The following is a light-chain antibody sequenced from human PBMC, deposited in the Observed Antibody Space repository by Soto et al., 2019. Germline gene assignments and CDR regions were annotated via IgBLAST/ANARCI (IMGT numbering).Light chain of an antibody. V-gene: IGKV3-15*01. CDR3: QQYNNWPLT. Sequence: IEMTQSPATLSVFPGGSATLSCRASQSVGSNLAWYQHKPGQAPRLLIYGASTRATDVPVRFSGGGSGSEFTLTISSLQSEDFAVYYCQQYNNWPLTFGGGTKVDIK. J-gene: IGKJ4*01. CDR1: QSVGSN. CDR2: GAS.